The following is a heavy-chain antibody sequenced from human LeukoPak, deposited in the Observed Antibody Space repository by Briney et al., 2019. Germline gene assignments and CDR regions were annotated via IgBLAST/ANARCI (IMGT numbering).Heavy chain of an antibody. V-gene: IGHV3-23*01. Sequence: GGSLRLSCAASGFTFSSYAMSWVRQAPGKGLEWVSAISGSSGSTYYTDSVKGRFTISRDNSKNTLYLQMNSLRAEDTAVYYCAREVPAAAIYYYYYMDVWGKGTTVTVSS. CDR2: ISGSSGST. CDR1: GFTFSSYA. J-gene: IGHJ6*03. CDR3: AREVPAAAIYYYYYMDV. D-gene: IGHD2-2*01.